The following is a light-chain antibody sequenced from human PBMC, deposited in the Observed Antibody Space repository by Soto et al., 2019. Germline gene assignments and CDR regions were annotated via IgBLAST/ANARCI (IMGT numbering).Light chain of an antibody. CDR1: SSDVGGYKY. Sequence: QSVLTQRASVSGSPGQSITISCTGTSSDVGGYKYVSWYQQHPGKAPKVIIYEGIKRPSGVSNRFSGSNSGSTASLTISGLQAEDEADYYCCSYVGATTYVFGTGTKVTVL. CDR3: CSYVGATTYV. CDR2: EGI. J-gene: IGLJ1*01. V-gene: IGLV2-23*01.